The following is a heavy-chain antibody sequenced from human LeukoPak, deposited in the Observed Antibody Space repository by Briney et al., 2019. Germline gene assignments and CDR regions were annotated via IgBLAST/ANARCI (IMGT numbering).Heavy chain of an antibody. D-gene: IGHD3-16*01. J-gene: IGHJ4*02. V-gene: IGHV3-23*01. CDR2: ISSSGGST. Sequence: GGSLRLSCAASGFTFSSNAVSWVRQAPGKGLEWVSVISSSGGSTYYADSVKGRFTISRDNSKNTLYLQMNSLRAEDTAVYFCAKSALGSTVHIHFDYWGQGTLVTVSS. CDR3: AKSALGSTVHIHFDY. CDR1: GFTFSSNA.